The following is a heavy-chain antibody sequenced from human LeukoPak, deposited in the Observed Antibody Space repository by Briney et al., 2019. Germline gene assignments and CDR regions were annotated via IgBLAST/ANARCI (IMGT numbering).Heavy chain of an antibody. CDR3: ARDYPATADAFDI. Sequence: GGSLRLSCTASGFSFRTYNLHWVRQAPGKGLEWVAVISYNGGCIHYEDSVKGRFTISRDDSKNTLSLQMSGLRAEDTALYYCARDYPATADAFDIWGQGTMVTVSS. J-gene: IGHJ3*02. V-gene: IGHV3-33*01. CDR1: GFSFRTYN. CDR2: ISYNGGCI. D-gene: IGHD2-2*01.